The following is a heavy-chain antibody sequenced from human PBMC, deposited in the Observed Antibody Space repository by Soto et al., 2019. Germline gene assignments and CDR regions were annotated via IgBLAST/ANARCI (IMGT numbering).Heavy chain of an antibody. J-gene: IGHJ6*02. CDR1: GGSISSSSYY. CDR2: IFYSGST. Sequence: SETLSLTCTVSGGSISSSSYYWGWIRQPPGKGLEWIGSIFYSGSTYYNPSLNSRVTISVDTSKNQFSLKLISVTAADTAVYYCARHLTYCSAGSCYSDFPYYGMDVWGQGTTVTVSS. V-gene: IGHV4-39*01. D-gene: IGHD2-15*01. CDR3: ARHLTYCSAGSCYSDFPYYGMDV.